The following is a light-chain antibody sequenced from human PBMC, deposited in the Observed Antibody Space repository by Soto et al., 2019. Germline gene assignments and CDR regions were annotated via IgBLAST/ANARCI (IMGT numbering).Light chain of an antibody. CDR2: NNS. V-gene: IGLV1-40*01. CDR1: SSNVGAGYD. J-gene: IGLJ7*01. CDR3: QSYDTTLRGSV. Sequence: QSVLTQPPSVSGVPGQRVSISCTGSSSNVGAGYDVQWYRQLPGTAPKLLIINNSGRPSGVPERFSGSKSGTSASLVITDLQVEDDADYYCQSYDTTLRGSVFGGGTQLTVL.